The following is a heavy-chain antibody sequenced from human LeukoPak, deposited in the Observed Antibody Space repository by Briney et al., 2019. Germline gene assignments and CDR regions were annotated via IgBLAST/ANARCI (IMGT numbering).Heavy chain of an antibody. V-gene: IGHV3-20*04. CDR1: GFTFSSYS. D-gene: IGHD3-22*01. J-gene: IGHJ4*02. CDR2: INWNGGST. CDR3: ARDSPYYYDSSGYYTPFDY. Sequence: GGSLRLSCAASGFTFSSYSMNWVRQAPGKGLEWVSGINWNGGSTGYADSVKGRFTISRDNAKNSLYLQMNSLRAEDTALYYCARDSPYYYDSSGYYTPFDYWGQGTLVTVSS.